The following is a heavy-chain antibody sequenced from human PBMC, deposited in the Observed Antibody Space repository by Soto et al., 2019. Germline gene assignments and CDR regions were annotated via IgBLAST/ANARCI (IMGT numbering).Heavy chain of an antibody. CDR3: ARPGTVIPHPDYYGMDV. D-gene: IGHD4-4*01. Sequence: ASVKVSCKASGYTFTSYGISWVRQAPGQGLEWMGWISAYNGNTNYAQKLQGRVTMTTDTSTSTAYMELRSLRSDDTAVYYCARPGTVIPHPDYYGMDVWGQGTTVTVSS. CDR2: ISAYNGNT. J-gene: IGHJ6*02. CDR1: GYTFTSYG. V-gene: IGHV1-18*01.